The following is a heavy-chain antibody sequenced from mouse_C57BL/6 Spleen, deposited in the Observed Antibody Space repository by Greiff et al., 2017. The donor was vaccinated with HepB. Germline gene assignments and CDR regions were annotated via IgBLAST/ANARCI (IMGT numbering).Heavy chain of an antibody. J-gene: IGHJ2*01. CDR3: TAGVSHYFDY. Sequence: EVQLQQSGAELVRPGASVKLSCTASGFNIKDYYMHWVKQRPEQGLEWIGRIDPEDGYTEYAPKFKGQATMTADTSSNTAYMQLSSLTSVDTAVYYCTAGVSHYFDYWGQGTTLTVSS. V-gene: IGHV14-1*01. CDR2: IDPEDGYT. CDR1: GFNIKDYY.